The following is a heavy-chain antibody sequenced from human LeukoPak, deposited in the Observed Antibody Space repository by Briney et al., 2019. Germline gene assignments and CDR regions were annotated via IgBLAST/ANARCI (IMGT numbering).Heavy chain of an antibody. CDR3: ARVSSVGAYYDFWSGYFDY. V-gene: IGHV4-30-2*01. CDR2: IYHSGST. D-gene: IGHD3-3*01. Sequence: SQTLSLTCAVSGGSISSGGYSWSWIRQPPGKGLEWIGYIYHSGSTYYNPSLKSRVTISVDRSKNQFSLKLSSVTAADTAVYYCARVSSVGAYYDFWSGYFDYWGQGTLVTVSS. CDR1: GGSISSGGYS. J-gene: IGHJ4*02.